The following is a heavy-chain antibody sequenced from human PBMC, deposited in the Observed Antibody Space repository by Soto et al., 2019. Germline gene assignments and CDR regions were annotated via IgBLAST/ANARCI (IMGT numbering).Heavy chain of an antibody. J-gene: IGHJ6*02. CDR2: INHSGST. D-gene: IGHD5-12*01. V-gene: IGHV4-34*01. CDR1: GGSFSGYY. Sequence: SETLSLTCAVYGGSFSGYYWSWIRQPPGKGLEWIGEINHSGSTNYNPSLKSRVTISVDTSKNQFSLKLSSVTAADTAVYYCVRSGYIVATIPYGMDVWGQGTTVTVS. CDR3: VRSGYIVATIPYGMDV.